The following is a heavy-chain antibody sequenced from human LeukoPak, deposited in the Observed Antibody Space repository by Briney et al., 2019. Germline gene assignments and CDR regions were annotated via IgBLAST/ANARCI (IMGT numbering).Heavy chain of an antibody. Sequence: PGGSLRLSCAASGFTFSSYSMNWVRQAPGKGLEWVSSISSSSSYIHYADSVKGRFTISRDNAKNSLYLQMNSLRAEDTAVYYCASGDYGDNYWGQGTLVTVSS. J-gene: IGHJ4*02. CDR1: GFTFSSYS. D-gene: IGHD4-17*01. V-gene: IGHV3-21*01. CDR3: ASGDYGDNY. CDR2: ISSSSSYI.